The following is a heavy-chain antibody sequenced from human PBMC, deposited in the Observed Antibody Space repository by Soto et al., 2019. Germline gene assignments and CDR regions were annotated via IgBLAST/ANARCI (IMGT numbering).Heavy chain of an antibody. CDR2: IFYGGST. CDR1: GGNIRSGGYY. V-gene: IGHV4-31*03. J-gene: IGHJ4*02. CDR3: ATAIGRGYIDY. D-gene: IGHD5-18*01. Sequence: SETLSLTCSVSGGNIRSGGYYWSWIRQCPGEALEWIGFIFYGGSTYYIPSLKSRLTISVDTSKNQFSLSLSSVTAADTAVYYCATAIGRGYIDYWGQGTLVTVSS.